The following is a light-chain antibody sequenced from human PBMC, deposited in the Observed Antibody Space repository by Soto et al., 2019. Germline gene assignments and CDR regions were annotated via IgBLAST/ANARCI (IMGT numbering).Light chain of an antibody. CDR2: EVS. V-gene: IGLV2-14*01. CDR1: STDVGGYNY. CDR3: GSYTSTDTPFV. Sequence: QSVLAQPSSVSGSPGQSITISCTGTSTDVGGYNYVSWYQHHPGKGPKLIIYEVSNRPSGVSDRFSGSKSGNKASLIIPNLEAEDESDYYCGSYTSTDTPFVFGTGTKVTV. J-gene: IGLJ1*01.